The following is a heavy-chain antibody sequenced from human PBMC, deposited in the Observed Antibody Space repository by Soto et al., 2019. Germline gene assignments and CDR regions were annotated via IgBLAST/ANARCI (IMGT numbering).Heavy chain of an antibody. V-gene: IGHV3-15*01. CDR2: IKSKTDGGTT. J-gene: IGHJ4*02. D-gene: IGHD4-17*01. CDR3: TGAYGDYYFDY. CDR1: GFTFSNAW. Sequence: GGSLRLSCAASGFTFSNAWMSWVRQAPGKGLEWVGRIKSKTDGGTTDYAAPVKGRFTISRDDSKNTLYLQMNSLKTEDTAVYYCTGAYGDYYFDYWGQGTLVTVAA.